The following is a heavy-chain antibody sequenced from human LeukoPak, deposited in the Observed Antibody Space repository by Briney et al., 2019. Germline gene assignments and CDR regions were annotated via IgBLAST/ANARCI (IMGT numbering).Heavy chain of an antibody. Sequence: GASVKVSCKVSGYTLTELSMHWVRQAPGKGLEWMGGFDPEDGETIYAQKFQGRVTMTEDTSTDTAYMELSSLRSEDTAVYYCATDIAVAGTSWFDPWGQGTLVTVSS. V-gene: IGHV1-24*01. CDR2: FDPEDGET. CDR1: GYTLTELS. D-gene: IGHD6-19*01. CDR3: ATDIAVAGTSWFDP. J-gene: IGHJ5*02.